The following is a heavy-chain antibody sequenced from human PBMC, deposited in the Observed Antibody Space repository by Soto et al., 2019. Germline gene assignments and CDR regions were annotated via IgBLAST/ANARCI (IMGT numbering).Heavy chain of an antibody. D-gene: IGHD2-2*01. CDR1: GYTFTTYS. CDR2: IHAGNGNT. V-gene: IGHV1-3*01. Sequence: QVQLVQSGPEMKKPGASVKLSCKASGYTFTTYSMHWVRQAPGQRLEWMGWIHAGNGNTEHSQKFQGRVTITRDTSASRAYLELGSLRSEDTAVYYCARAACSSTSCYNYYAYGMDVWGQGTAVTVS. CDR3: ARAACSSTSCYNYYAYGMDV. J-gene: IGHJ6*02.